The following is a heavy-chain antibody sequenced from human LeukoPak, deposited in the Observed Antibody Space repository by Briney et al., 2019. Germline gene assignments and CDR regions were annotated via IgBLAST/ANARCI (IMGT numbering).Heavy chain of an antibody. Sequence: PGGSLRLSCAASGFIFNNYAIHWVRQAPGKGLEWVASIWYDGSKKFYADSVKGRFTISRDNSKKTLYLQMNSLRVEDTAVYYCARGPNPLYCGRDCYPGIFDYWGQGTLVIVSS. D-gene: IGHD2-21*02. CDR2: IWYDGSKK. J-gene: IGHJ4*02. V-gene: IGHV3-33*01. CDR1: GFIFNNYA. CDR3: ARGPNPLYCGRDCYPGIFDY.